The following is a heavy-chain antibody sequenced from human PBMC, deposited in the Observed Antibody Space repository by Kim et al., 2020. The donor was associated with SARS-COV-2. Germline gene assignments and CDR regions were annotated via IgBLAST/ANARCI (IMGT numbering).Heavy chain of an antibody. CDR3: ARRRVYGMDV. Sequence: GESLKISCKGSGYTFTSYWINWVRQMPGKGLEWMGRIDPSDSYTNYSPSFQGHVTISADKSITTAYLQWNSLKASDTAIYYCARRRVYGMDVWGQGTTVTVS. V-gene: IGHV5-10-1*01. CDR1: GYTFTSYW. J-gene: IGHJ6*02. CDR2: IDPSDSYT.